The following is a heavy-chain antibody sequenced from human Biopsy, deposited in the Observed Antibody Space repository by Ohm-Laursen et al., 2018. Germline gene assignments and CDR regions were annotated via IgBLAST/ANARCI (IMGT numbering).Heavy chain of an antibody. V-gene: IGHV1-69*04. CDR2: IVPILGHL. D-gene: IGHD3-3*01. Sequence: SSVKVSCKAPGGPSSNYAFSWVRQAPGQGLEWVGRIVPILGHLNYAQRFQGRVSITADKSTTYVYMELSRLTSGGTAVYYCAADADGYYTEFDYWGPGTLVTVSS. J-gene: IGHJ4*02. CDR1: GGPSSNYA. CDR3: AADADGYYTEFDY.